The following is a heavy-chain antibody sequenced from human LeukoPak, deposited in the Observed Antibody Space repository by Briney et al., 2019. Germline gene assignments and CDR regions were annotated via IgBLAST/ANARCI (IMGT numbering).Heavy chain of an antibody. CDR2: ISWNSGSI. J-gene: IGHJ4*02. CDR3: AKDKTHYYGSGSYPDY. CDR1: GFTFDDYA. V-gene: IGHV3-9*01. Sequence: GGSLRLSCAASGFTFDDYAMHWVRQAPGKGLEWVSGISWNSGSIGYADSVKGRFTISRDNAENSLYLQMNSLRAEDTALYYCAKDKTHYYGSGSYPDYWGQGTLVTVSS. D-gene: IGHD3-10*01.